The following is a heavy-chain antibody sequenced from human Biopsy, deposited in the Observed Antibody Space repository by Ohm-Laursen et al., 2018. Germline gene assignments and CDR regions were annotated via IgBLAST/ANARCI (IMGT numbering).Heavy chain of an antibody. Sequence: SETLSFTCTVSGGSIGSFFWIWIRQPPGKGLEWIGYIYYSGSTNYNPSLRSRVTISVDRSKNQFSLELSSVTAADTAVYYCARVGAGAPSIDYFDYWGQGALVTVS. D-gene: IGHD1-26*01. CDR1: GGSIGSFF. CDR2: IYYSGST. V-gene: IGHV4-59*01. J-gene: IGHJ4*02. CDR3: ARVGAGAPSIDYFDY.